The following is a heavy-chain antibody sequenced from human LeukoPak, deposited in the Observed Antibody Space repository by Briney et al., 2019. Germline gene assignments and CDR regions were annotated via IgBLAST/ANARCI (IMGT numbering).Heavy chain of an antibody. Sequence: SETLSLTCTVSGGSISSSSYYWGWIRQPPGKGREWIGSIYYSGSTYYNPSLKSRVTISVDTSKNQFSLKLSSVTAADTAVYYCATTPTDHYDSSGGYWGQGTLVTVSS. CDR2: IYYSGST. CDR3: ATTPTDHYDSSGGY. CDR1: GGSISSSSYY. D-gene: IGHD3-22*01. V-gene: IGHV4-39*01. J-gene: IGHJ4*02.